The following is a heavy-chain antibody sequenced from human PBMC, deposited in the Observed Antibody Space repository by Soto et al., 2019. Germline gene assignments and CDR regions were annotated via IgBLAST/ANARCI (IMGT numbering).Heavy chain of an antibody. CDR2: SHQSGNT. D-gene: IGHD6-13*01. Sequence: QVQLQESGPGLVKPSGTLSLTCAVSGVSIGSHDWWTWVRQPPGKGLEWIGESHQSGNTNYNSSLESRVTISLDKSQNPVSLQLSAVTVAATAVYYCATRYTGRVYWGQGTLVTVSS. V-gene: IGHV4-4*02. CDR1: GVSIGSHDW. J-gene: IGHJ4*02. CDR3: ATRYTGRVY.